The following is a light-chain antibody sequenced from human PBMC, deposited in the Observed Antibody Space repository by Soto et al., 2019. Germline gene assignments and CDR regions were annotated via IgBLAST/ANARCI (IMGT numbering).Light chain of an antibody. CDR2: GAS. Sequence: EIVLTQSPGTLSLSPGERATLSCRARQSVSSSYLAWYQQKPGQAPRLLIYGASSRATGIPDRFSGSGSGTDFTLTISRLEPEDVAVYYCQQYGSSPRTFGQGTKVEIK. CDR3: QQYGSSPRT. V-gene: IGKV3-20*01. CDR1: QSVSSSY. J-gene: IGKJ1*01.